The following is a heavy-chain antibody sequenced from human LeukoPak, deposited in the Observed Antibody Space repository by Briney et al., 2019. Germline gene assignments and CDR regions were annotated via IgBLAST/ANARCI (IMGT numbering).Heavy chain of an antibody. CDR2: INHSGST. Sequence: PSETLSLTCAVYGGSFSGYYWSWIRQPPGKGLEWIGEINHSGSTNYIPSLKSRVTISVDTSQNQFSLKLSSVTAADTAVYYCARGNLYYFDSSGYYFKFDYWGQGTLVTVSS. CDR3: ARGNLYYFDSSGYYFKFDY. D-gene: IGHD3-22*01. V-gene: IGHV4-34*01. J-gene: IGHJ4*02. CDR1: GGSFSGYY.